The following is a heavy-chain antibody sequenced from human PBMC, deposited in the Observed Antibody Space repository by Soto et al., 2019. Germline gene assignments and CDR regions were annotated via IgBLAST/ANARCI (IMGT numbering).Heavy chain of an antibody. CDR2: ISGSGGST. D-gene: IGHD2-21*01. J-gene: IGHJ2*01. V-gene: IGHV3-23*01. CDR3: AKDYRRTVIEDWYFDL. CDR1: GFTFSSYA. Sequence: EVQLLESGGGLVQPGGSLRLSCAASGFTFSSYAMSWVRQAPGKGLEWVSAISGSGGSTYYADSVKGRFTISRDKSKNTLYLQMNSLRAEDTAVYYCAKDYRRTVIEDWYFDLWGRGTLVTVSS.